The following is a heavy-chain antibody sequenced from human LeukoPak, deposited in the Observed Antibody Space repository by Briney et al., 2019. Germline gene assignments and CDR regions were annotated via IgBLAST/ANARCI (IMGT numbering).Heavy chain of an antibody. D-gene: IGHD3-10*01. J-gene: IGHJ4*02. Sequence: GGSLRLSCAASGFTFSSYEMNWVRQAPGKGLEWVSYISSSGSTIYYADSVKGRFTISRDNAKNSLYLQMNSLRAEDTAVYYCARDLALNQEYYYGSGSYYGFDYWGQGTLVTVSS. CDR2: ISSSGSTI. CDR3: ARDLALNQEYYYGSGSYYGFDY. V-gene: IGHV3-48*03. CDR1: GFTFSSYE.